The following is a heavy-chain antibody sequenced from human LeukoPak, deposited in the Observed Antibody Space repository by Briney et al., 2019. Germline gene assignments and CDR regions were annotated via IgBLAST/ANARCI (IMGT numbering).Heavy chain of an antibody. D-gene: IGHD3-22*01. J-gene: IGHJ4*02. CDR1: GYTFTTYA. V-gene: IGHV1-18*01. Sequence: ASVKVSCKASGYTFTTYAMHWVRQAPGQRLEWMGWISAYNGNTNYAQKLQGRVTMTTDTSTSTAYMELRSLRSDDTAVYYCARAHDLYDSSGYYLYYFDYWGQGTLVTVSS. CDR3: ARAHDLYDSSGYYLYYFDY. CDR2: ISAYNGNT.